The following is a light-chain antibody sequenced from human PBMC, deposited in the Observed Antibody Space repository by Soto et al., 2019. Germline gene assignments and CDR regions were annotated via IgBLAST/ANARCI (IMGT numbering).Light chain of an antibody. CDR2: EGS. CDR1: SSDVGSYNL. J-gene: IGLJ2*01. CDR3: CSYAGSSTVV. V-gene: IGLV2-23*01. Sequence: QSVLTQPASVSGSPGQSITISCTGTSSDVGSYNLVSWYQQHPGKAPKLMIYEGSKRPSGVSNRFSGSKSGNPASLTISGLQAEDEADYYCCSYAGSSTVVFGGGTKVTVL.